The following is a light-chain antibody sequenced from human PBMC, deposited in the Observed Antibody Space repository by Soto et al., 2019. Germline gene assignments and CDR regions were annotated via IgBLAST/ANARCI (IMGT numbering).Light chain of an antibody. CDR3: QQTFSPPRT. V-gene: IGKV1-39*01. CDR1: QSISRY. Sequence: DIQMTQSPSSLSASVGDRVTLTCRASQSISRYLNWYQQKPGNAPKLLIYDASSSLSGVPSRFSGSGYGTDFTLTISSLQPDDHATYYCQQTFSPPRTFGQGTKVDIK. J-gene: IGKJ1*01. CDR2: DAS.